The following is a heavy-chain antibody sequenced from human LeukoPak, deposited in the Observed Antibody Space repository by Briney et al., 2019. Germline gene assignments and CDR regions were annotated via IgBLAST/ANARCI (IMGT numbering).Heavy chain of an antibody. Sequence: PSETLSLTCTVSGGSISSSSYYSGWVRQPPGKGLEWIESVYYTGASYYNPSLKSRVTISINTSKKHFSLKLTSVTAADTAVYYCARGAPPQNWGQGTLVTVSS. V-gene: IGHV4-39*07. CDR3: ARGAPPQN. CDR1: GGSISSSSYY. CDR2: VYYTGAS. J-gene: IGHJ4*02.